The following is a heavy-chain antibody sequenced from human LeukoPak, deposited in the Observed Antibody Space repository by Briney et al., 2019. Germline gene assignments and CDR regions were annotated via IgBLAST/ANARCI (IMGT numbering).Heavy chain of an antibody. J-gene: IGHJ4*02. CDR2: IFYSGST. Sequence: KPSETLSLTCTVSDDSISNYYWSWIRQPPGKGLEWTGYIFYSGSTNYNPSLKGRLTISVDTSKRQFSLKLRSVTAADTAIYYCARGKKGVAGFFDYWGQGTLVTVSS. CDR1: DDSISNYY. CDR3: ARGKKGVAGFFDY. V-gene: IGHV4-59*01. D-gene: IGHD6-19*01.